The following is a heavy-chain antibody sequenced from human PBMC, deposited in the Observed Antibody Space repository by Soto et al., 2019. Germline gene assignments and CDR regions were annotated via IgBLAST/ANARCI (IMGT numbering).Heavy chain of an antibody. D-gene: IGHD3-22*01. CDR2: IYYSGST. CDR1: GGSISSYY. J-gene: IGHJ6*02. CDR3: ARYKHYYDSSGTDYYYYYYGMDV. Sequence: PSETLSLTCTVSGGSISSYYWSWIRQPPGQVLEWIGYIYYSGSTNYNPSLKSRVTISVDTSKNQFSLKLSSVTAADTAVYYCARYKHYYDSSGTDYYYYYYGMDVWGQGTTVTVSS. V-gene: IGHV4-59*01.